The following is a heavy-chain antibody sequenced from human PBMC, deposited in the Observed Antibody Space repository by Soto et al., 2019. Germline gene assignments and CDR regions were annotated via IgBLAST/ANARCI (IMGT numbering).Heavy chain of an antibody. CDR1: GFTFDDYV. CDR3: AKDIGYCSSTRCDYGMDV. J-gene: IGHJ6*02. V-gene: IGHV3-9*01. Sequence: EVQLVESGGGLVQPGRSLRLSCAASGFTFDDYVVHWVRQVPGKGLEWVSGIDWNSGAIGYAESVKGRFIISRDSAKNSLFLQMNSLRAEDTALYYCAKDIGYCSSTRCDYGMDVWGQGPTVTVSS. CDR2: IDWNSGAI. D-gene: IGHD2-2*03.